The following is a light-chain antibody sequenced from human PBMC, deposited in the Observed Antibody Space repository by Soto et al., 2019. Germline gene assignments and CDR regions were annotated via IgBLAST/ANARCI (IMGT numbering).Light chain of an antibody. J-gene: IGLJ3*02. V-gene: IGLV2-14*01. CDR2: EVS. CDR1: SSDVGGYNY. Sequence: QSALTQPASVSGSPGQSITISCTGTSSDVGGYNYVSWYQQHPGKATKLMIYEVSNRPSGVSNRFSGSKSDNTASLTIAGLQAEDEADDYCYSYTSSSTWVFGGGTKLTVL. CDR3: YSYTSSSTWV.